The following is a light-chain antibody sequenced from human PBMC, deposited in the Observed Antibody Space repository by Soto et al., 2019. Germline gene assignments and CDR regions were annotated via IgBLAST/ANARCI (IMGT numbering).Light chain of an antibody. CDR1: QDINNY. Sequence: DIQMTQSPSSLSTSVGDRVTITCQASQDINNYLNWYHQKSGKAPKLLIYDASNLETGVPSRFSGSGSGTDFIFTISSLQPEDIATYYCQQYDNLPPRTFGQGTKVEIK. V-gene: IGKV1-33*01. CDR3: QQYDNLPPRT. J-gene: IGKJ1*01. CDR2: DAS.